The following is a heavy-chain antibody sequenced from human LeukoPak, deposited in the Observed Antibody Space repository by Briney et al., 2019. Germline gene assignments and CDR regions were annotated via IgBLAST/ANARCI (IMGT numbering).Heavy chain of an antibody. CDR3: TRGYCSGGSCFAFDY. CDR2: INWNGGSI. Sequence: GRSLRLSCAASGFTFDDYAMHWVRQAPGKGLEWVSGINWNGGSIGYADSVKGRFTVSRDDAKNSLYLQMTSLRAEDTALYYCTRGYCSGGSCFAFDYWGQGTLVTVSS. J-gene: IGHJ4*02. CDR1: GFTFDDYA. V-gene: IGHV3-20*04. D-gene: IGHD2-15*01.